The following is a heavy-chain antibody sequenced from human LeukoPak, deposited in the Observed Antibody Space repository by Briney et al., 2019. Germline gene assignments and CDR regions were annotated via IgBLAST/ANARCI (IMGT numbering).Heavy chain of an antibody. CDR1: GFTFSSYG. V-gene: IGHV3-30*18. J-gene: IGHJ6*03. CDR2: TSYDGSNK. Sequence: PGGSLRLSCAASGFTFSSYGMHWVRQAPGKGLGWVAVTSYDGSNKCYADSVKGRFTISRDNSKNTLYLQMNSLRAEDTAVYYCAKGQGYYYYYMDVWGKGTTVTVSS. CDR3: AKGQGYYYYYMDV.